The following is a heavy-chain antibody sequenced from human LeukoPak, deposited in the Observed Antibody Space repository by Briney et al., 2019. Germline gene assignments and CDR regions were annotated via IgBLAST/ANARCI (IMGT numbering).Heavy chain of an antibody. CDR1: GFTFSSYS. V-gene: IGHV3-21*01. CDR2: ISSSSSYI. CDR3: ARVLPTDWYFDL. Sequence: GGSLRLSCAASGFTFSSYSMNWVRQAPGKGLEWVSSISSSSSYIYYADSVKGRFTISRDNAKNSLYLQMNSLRAEDTAVYYCARVLPTDWYFDLWGRGTLVTVSS. J-gene: IGHJ2*01. D-gene: IGHD2-15*01.